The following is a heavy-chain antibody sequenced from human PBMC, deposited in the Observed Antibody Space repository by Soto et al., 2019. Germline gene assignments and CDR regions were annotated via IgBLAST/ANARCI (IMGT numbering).Heavy chain of an antibody. Sequence: LVTMCLPTTVSGGSISSRGYYRGWIRQPPGKGLEWIGSIYYSGSTYYNPSLKSRVTISVDTSKNQFSLKLSSVTAADTAVYYCARPAVAGPTSEYFQHWGQGTLVTGSS. CDR3: ARPAVAGPTSEYFQH. CDR2: IYYSGST. CDR1: GGSISSRGYY. V-gene: IGHV4-39*01. D-gene: IGHD6-19*01. J-gene: IGHJ1*01.